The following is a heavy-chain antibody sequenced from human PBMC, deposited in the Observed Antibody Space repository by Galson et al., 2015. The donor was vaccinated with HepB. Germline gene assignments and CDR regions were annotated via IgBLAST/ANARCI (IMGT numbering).Heavy chain of an antibody. D-gene: IGHD3-3*01. V-gene: IGHV1-18*01. CDR1: GYTFHSHD. J-gene: IGHJ6*03. CDR3: ARHITAFGVDGAYMDV. CDR2: ITTYTAKT. Sequence: SVKVSCKASGYTFHSHDIRWVRQAPGQGLEWMGRITTYTAKTDFAQKFQGRVTMTKDTSTSTVYMDLRSLRSDDTAVYYCARHITAFGVDGAYMDVWGKRSTVTASS.